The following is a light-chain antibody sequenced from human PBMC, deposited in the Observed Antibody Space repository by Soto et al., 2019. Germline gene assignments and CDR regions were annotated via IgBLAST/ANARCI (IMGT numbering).Light chain of an antibody. CDR2: GNR. CDR1: NSNTGAGYD. Sequence: QSVLTQPPSVSGAPGQRVTISCTGSNSNTGAGYDVHWYQQFPEAAPRLLIYGNRNRPSGVPDRFSGSKSGTSASLAITGLQAEDEADYYCSSYTSTSTLYVFGPGTKLTVL. CDR3: SSYTSTSTLYV. V-gene: IGLV1-40*01. J-gene: IGLJ1*01.